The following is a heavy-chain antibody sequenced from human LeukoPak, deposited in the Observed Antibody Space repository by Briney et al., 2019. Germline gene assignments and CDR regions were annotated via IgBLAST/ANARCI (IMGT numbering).Heavy chain of an antibody. CDR2: ISGSGSHA. Sequence: PGGSLRLSCAASGFSFGSYAMGWTRQAPGQGLEWVSAISGSGSHANYAESVKGRFTISRDNSKNTLYLQMYSLIAADTAVYYCGSGPVGTTVPWGQGTLVTVSS. V-gene: IGHV3-23*01. CDR1: GFSFGSYA. J-gene: IGHJ5*02. D-gene: IGHD1-1*01. CDR3: GSGPVGTTVP.